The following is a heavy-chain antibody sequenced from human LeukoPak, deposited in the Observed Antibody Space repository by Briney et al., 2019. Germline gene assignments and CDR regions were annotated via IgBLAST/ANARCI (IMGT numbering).Heavy chain of an antibody. D-gene: IGHD6-13*01. CDR2: INPIFGTA. V-gene: IGHV1-69*13. CDR3: ARVFGSSWSLVHYYYYYGMDV. Sequence: EASVKVSCKASGGTFSSYAISWVRQAPGQGLEWMGGINPIFGTANYAQKFQGRVTITADESTSTAYMELSSLRSEDTAVYYCARVFGSSWSLVHYYYYYGMDVWGQGTTVTVSS. CDR1: GGTFSSYA. J-gene: IGHJ6*02.